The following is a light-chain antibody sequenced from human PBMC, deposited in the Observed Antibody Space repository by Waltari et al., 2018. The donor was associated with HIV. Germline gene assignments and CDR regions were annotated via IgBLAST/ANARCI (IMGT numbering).Light chain of an antibody. Sequence: QSVLTQPPSVSGAPGQGVTISCRGNSSNIGAGFDVLWYPNLPDTAPKIHTYGYLTRPSGVPDRFSGSKSGTSASLAINGLQAADEGEYYCQSYDDSLSGWVFGGGTKLTVL. CDR2: GYL. CDR1: SSNIGAGFD. V-gene: IGLV1-40*01. CDR3: QSYDDSLSGWV. J-gene: IGLJ3*02.